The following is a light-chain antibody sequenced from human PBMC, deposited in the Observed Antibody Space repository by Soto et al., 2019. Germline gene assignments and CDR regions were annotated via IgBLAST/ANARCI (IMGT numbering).Light chain of an antibody. V-gene: IGLV1-44*01. J-gene: IGLJ2*01. Sequence: QSVLTQPPSASGTPGQRVTISCSGSSSNIGSNTVNWYQQLPGTAPKLLIYSNNQRPSGVPDRFSGSKSGTSASLAISGLQSGDEADYYCAAWDDSLNVRFGGGTKVTVL. CDR2: SNN. CDR3: AAWDDSLNVR. CDR1: SSNIGSNT.